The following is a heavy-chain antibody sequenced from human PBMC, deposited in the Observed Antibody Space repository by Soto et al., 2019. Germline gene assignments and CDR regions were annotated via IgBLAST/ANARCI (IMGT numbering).Heavy chain of an antibody. J-gene: IGHJ4*02. CDR1: GLIFRTHW. D-gene: IGHD3-10*01. CDR3: ARSLVQGFGGLLSYDFAH. Sequence: GGSRRLSCEASGLIFRTHWMTWVRQAPGKGLEWVAHIKEDGSEENYVDSVKGRFAVYRDKDKNSLYMQLNSPRVEDPSVTYFARSLVQGFGGLLSYDFAHRGQGTGGTAPQ. CDR2: IKEDGSEE. V-gene: IGHV3-7*01.